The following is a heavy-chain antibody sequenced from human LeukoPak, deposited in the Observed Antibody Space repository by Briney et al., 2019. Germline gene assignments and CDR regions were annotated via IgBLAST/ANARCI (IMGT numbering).Heavy chain of an antibody. Sequence: GGSLRLFCAASGFTFSSYAMSWVRQAPGKGLEWVSAISGSGGSTYYADSVKGRFTISRDNSKNTLYLQMNSLRAEDTAVYYCARDFSSGSYYGDYYFDYWGQGTLVTVSS. D-gene: IGHD1-26*01. V-gene: IGHV3-23*01. CDR3: ARDFSSGSYYGDYYFDY. CDR1: GFTFSSYA. J-gene: IGHJ4*02. CDR2: ISGSGGST.